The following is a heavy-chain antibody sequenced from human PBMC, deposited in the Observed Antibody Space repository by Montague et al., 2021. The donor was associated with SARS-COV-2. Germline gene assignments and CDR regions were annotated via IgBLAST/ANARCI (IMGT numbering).Heavy chain of an antibody. D-gene: IGHD1-7*01. V-gene: IGHV3-21*01. CDR3: ARNWNYGWAFDI. CDR2: MSSSSKYI. Sequence: SLRLSCAASGSSFSSYNMNWVRQAPGKGLEWVSSMSSSSKYIYYADSVKDRFTISRDNAKNSLYLQMNSLRAEDTAIYYCARNWNYGWAFDIWGQGTMVAVSS. CDR1: GSSFSSYN. J-gene: IGHJ3*02.